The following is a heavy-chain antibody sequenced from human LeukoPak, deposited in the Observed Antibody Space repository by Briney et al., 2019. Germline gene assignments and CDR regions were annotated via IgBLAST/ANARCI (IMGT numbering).Heavy chain of an antibody. J-gene: IGHJ6*02. CDR2: ISGYNGKT. V-gene: IGHV1-18*01. D-gene: IGHD1-7*01. CDR3: ARDCPDITATTCRGMDV. CDR1: GYTFTSYG. Sequence: ASVKVSCKASGYTFTSYGITWVRQAPGQGLEWMGWISGYNGKTNYVQKFQGGVTMTTDTSTSTAYMELRSLRSDDTAVYYCARDCPDITATTCRGMDVWGQGTTVTVSS.